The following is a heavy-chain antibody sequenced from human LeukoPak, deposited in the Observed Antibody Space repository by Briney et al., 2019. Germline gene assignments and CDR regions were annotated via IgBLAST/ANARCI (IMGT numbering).Heavy chain of an antibody. CDR3: ARLGVTYYYDSSGYYWNDH. CDR2: ISAYNGNT. CDR1: GYTFTSYG. D-gene: IGHD3-22*01. J-gene: IGHJ5*02. Sequence: ASVKVSCKASGYTFTSYGISWVRQAPRQGLEWMGWISAYNGNTNYAQKLQGRVTMTTDTSTSTAYMELRSLRSDDTAVYYCARLGVTYYYDSSGYYWNDHWGQGTLVTVSS. V-gene: IGHV1-18*01.